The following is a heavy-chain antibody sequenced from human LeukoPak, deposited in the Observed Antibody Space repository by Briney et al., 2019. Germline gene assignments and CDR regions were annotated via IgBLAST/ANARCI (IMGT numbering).Heavy chain of an antibody. V-gene: IGHV1-46*01. CDR2: INPSGGST. CDR3: AAGGLRYFSRFDP. Sequence: ASVKVSCKASGYTFTSYYMHWVRQAPGQGLEWMGIINPSGGSTSHAQRFQGRVTMTRDMSTSTVYMELSSLRSEDTAVYYCAAGGLRYFSRFDPWGQGTLVTVSS. CDR1: GYTFTSYY. J-gene: IGHJ5*02. D-gene: IGHD5-12*01.